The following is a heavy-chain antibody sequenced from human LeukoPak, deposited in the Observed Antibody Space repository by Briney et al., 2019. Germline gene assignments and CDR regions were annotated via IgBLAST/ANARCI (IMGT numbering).Heavy chain of an antibody. D-gene: IGHD1-26*01. CDR1: GYTFTGYY. Sequence: ASVKVSCKASGYTFTGYYMHWVRQAPGQGLEWMGWINPDSGDTNYAQTFQGRVTMTRDTSTSTVHMELSSLRSEDTAVYYCARVGGTYYNGHLDYWGQGTLVTVSS. CDR3: ARVGGTYYNGHLDY. J-gene: IGHJ4*02. CDR2: INPDSGDT. V-gene: IGHV1-2*02.